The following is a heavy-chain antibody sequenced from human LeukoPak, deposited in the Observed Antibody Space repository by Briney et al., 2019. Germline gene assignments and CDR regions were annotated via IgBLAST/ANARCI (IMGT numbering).Heavy chain of an antibody. D-gene: IGHD4-11*01. CDR3: AKKGGYSIRVDYMDV. CDR2: ISGSGGST. J-gene: IGHJ6*03. Sequence: GRSLRLSCAASGFTFSSYAMSWVRQAPGKGLEWVSAISGSGGSTYYADSVKGRFTISRDNSKNTLYLQMNSLRAEDTAVYYCAKKGGYSIRVDYMDVWGKGTTVTVSS. CDR1: GFTFSSYA. V-gene: IGHV3-23*01.